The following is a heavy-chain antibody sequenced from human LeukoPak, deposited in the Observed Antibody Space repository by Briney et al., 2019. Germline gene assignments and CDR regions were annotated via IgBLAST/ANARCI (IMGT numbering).Heavy chain of an antibody. V-gene: IGHV3-66*02. Sequence: GGSLRLSCAASGFTVSSNYMSWVRQAPGKGLEWVSVIYSGGSTYYADSVKGRFTISRDNSKNTLYLQMNSLRAEDTAVYYCARMEGYSYGFYYFDYWGQGTLVTVSS. D-gene: IGHD5-18*01. CDR2: IYSGGST. CDR1: GFTVSSNY. CDR3: ARMEGYSYGFYYFDY. J-gene: IGHJ4*02.